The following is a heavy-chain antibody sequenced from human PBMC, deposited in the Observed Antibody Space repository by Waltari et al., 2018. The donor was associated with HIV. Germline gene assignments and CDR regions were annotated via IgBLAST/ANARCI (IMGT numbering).Heavy chain of an antibody. CDR2: ISYDGSNK. CDR1: GFTFRGYA. D-gene: IGHD6-19*01. V-gene: IGHV3-30-3*01. J-gene: IGHJ4*02. CDR3: ASWDGYSSG. Sequence: QVPLVESGGGVVQPGRSLRLSCAASGFTFRGYAMHWVRQAPGKGLEWVAVISYDGSNKYYADSVKGRFTISRDNSKNTLYLQMNSLRAEDTAVYYCASWDGYSSGWGQGTLVTVSS.